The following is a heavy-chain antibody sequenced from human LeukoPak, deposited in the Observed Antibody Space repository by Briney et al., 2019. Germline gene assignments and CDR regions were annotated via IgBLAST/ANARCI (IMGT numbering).Heavy chain of an antibody. CDR2: ISYDGSNK. Sequence: GGSLRLSCAASRFTFSSYDMHWVRQAPGKGLEWVAVISYDGSNKYYADPVKGRFAISRDNSKNTVYLQMNSLRVEDTAVYYCARANTPFADYWGQGTLVTVSS. V-gene: IGHV3-30*09. D-gene: IGHD2-2*02. J-gene: IGHJ4*02. CDR1: RFTFSSYD. CDR3: ARANTPFADY.